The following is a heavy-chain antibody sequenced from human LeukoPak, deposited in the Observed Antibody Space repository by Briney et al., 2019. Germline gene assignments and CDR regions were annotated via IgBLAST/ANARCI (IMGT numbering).Heavy chain of an antibody. J-gene: IGHJ4*02. V-gene: IGHV3-7*01. CDR3: ARRGWFGELFPANF. CDR2: IKTDGSQI. CDR1: GFTFSTYW. Sequence: GGSLRLSCAASGFTFSTYWMTWVRQAPGKGLEWVANIKTDGSQIYYVDSVKGRFTISRDNAKNSLYLQTSRLRVEDTAVYYCARRGWFGELFPANFWGQGALVTVSS. D-gene: IGHD3-10*01.